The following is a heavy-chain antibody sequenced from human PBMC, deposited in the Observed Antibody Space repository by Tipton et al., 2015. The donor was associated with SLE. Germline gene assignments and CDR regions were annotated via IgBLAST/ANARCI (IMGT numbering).Heavy chain of an antibody. V-gene: IGHV4-34*01. CDR2: INHSGRT. CDR3: ARGQGGYCTSSSCYYYYGMDV. Sequence: TLSLTCTIYGGSFSTYYWSWIRQPPGKGLEWIGEINHSGRTNYNPSLKSRVTMSVDTSSNQFSLNLKSVTAADTAMYFCARGQGGYCTSSSCYYYYGMDVWGPGTPVTVSS. CDR1: GGSFSTYY. J-gene: IGHJ6*02. D-gene: IGHD2-8*01.